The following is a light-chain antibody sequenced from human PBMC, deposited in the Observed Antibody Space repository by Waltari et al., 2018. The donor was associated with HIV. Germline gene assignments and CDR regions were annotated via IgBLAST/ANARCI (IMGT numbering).Light chain of an antibody. CDR2: NNN. CDR3: ASHAGSKDV. Sequence: QSELTQSPSASGTPGQRVTISCSGSNSNIANNAVSWYQQVPGTAPKLLIYNNNGRPSGVPDRFSGSKSGTSASLAISGRQSEDEADYYCASHAGSKDVFGGGTRLTVL. V-gene: IGLV1-44*01. CDR1: NSNIANNA. J-gene: IGLJ2*01.